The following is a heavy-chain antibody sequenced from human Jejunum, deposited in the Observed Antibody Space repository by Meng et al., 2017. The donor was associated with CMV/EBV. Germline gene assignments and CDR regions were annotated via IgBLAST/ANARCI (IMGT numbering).Heavy chain of an antibody. D-gene: IGHD3-3*01. J-gene: IGHJ4*02. CDR2: INTHTANP. V-gene: IGHV7-4-1*02. CDR3: ARVAPSGYRYFDY. CDR1: GYTFINYA. Sequence: QVQLLQYGAEVKKPGASVKVSCKASGYTFINYAINWVRQAPGQGLEWMGWINTHTANPTYAQGFTGRFVFSLDTSFRTAYLQISSLKAEDTAVYYCARVAPSGYRYFDYWGQGTLVTVSS.